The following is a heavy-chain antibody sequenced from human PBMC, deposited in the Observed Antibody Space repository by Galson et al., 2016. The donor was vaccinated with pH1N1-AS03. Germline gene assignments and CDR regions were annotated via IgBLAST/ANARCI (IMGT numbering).Heavy chain of an antibody. CDR2: IYWDDEK. CDR1: GFSLTTSEVG. Sequence: PALVKPTQTLTLTCTLSGFSLTTSEVGVGWIRQPPGKALEWLALIYWDDEKRYKTSLKSRLTSTKDTSKNQVFLIMTNMDPADTATYYCAHGTWGRGFFDYWGQGTPVTVSS. D-gene: IGHD7-27*01. J-gene: IGHJ4*02. CDR3: AHGTWGRGFFDY. V-gene: IGHV2-5*02.